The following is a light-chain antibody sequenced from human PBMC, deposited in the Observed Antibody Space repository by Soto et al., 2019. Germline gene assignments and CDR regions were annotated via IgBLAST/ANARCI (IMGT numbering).Light chain of an antibody. V-gene: IGLV8-61*01. CDR1: SGSVSTNYY. J-gene: IGLJ3*02. CDR3: VLYMGSGIWV. Sequence: QTVVTQEPSFSVSPGRTVTLTCGLTSGSVSTNYYPSRYQQTPGQAPRTLIYRTNTRSSGVPDRFSGSILGNKAALTITGAQADDESIYYCVLYMGSGIWVFGGGTKVTVL. CDR2: RTN.